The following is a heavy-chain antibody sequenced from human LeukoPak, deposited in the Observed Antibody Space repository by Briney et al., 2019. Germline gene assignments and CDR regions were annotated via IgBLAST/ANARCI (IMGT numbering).Heavy chain of an antibody. V-gene: IGHV3-21*01. Sequence: GGSLRLSCAASGFTFSSYSMNWVRQAPGKGLEWVSSISSSSSYIYYADSVKGRFTISRDNAKNSLYLQMNSLRAEDTAVYYCAKLPYCTNGVCSEDYWGQGTLVTVSS. CDR2: ISSSSSYI. D-gene: IGHD2-8*01. CDR3: AKLPYCTNGVCSEDY. CDR1: GFTFSSYS. J-gene: IGHJ4*02.